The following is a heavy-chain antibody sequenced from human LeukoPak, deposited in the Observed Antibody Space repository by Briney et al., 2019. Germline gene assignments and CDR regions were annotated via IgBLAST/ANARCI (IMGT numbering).Heavy chain of an antibody. CDR1: GGSISSSSYY. J-gene: IGHJ5*02. Sequence: SETLSLTCTVSGGSISSSSYYWGWIRQPPGKGLEWIGSIYYSGSTYYNPSLKSRITISVDTSKNQFSLKLSSVTAADTAVYYCARETATMVLSWVNWFDPWGQGTLVTVSS. CDR3: ARETATMVLSWVNWFDP. V-gene: IGHV4-39*07. D-gene: IGHD3-10*01. CDR2: IYYSGST.